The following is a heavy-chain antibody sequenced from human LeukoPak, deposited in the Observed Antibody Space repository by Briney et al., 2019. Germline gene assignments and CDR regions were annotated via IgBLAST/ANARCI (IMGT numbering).Heavy chain of an antibody. Sequence: GGSLRLSCAASGFTFDDYGMSWVRQAPGKGLEWVSGINWNGGSTGYADSVKGRFTISRDNDKNSLYLQMNSLRAEDTALYYCARDRYTAYYYDSSGYYLDYWGQGTLVTVSS. V-gene: IGHV3-20*04. CDR2: INWNGGST. CDR1: GFTFDDYG. D-gene: IGHD3-22*01. CDR3: ARDRYTAYYYDSSGYYLDY. J-gene: IGHJ4*02.